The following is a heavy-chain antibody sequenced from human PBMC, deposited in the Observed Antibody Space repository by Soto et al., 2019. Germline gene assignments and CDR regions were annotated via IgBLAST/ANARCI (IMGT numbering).Heavy chain of an antibody. CDR2: IYASGRT. V-gene: IGHV4-4*07. CDR3: ARGEIRGYDY. J-gene: IGHJ4*02. D-gene: IGHD3-22*01. CDR1: GGSISGYY. Sequence: QVQLQESGPGLVRPSETLSLTCSVSGGSISGYYWSWIRQPAGKGLEWVGRIYASGRTNYAPSLQSRVTLSLDTSKNQFSVRLISVTAADTAIYYCARGEIRGYDYWGQGTLVTVS.